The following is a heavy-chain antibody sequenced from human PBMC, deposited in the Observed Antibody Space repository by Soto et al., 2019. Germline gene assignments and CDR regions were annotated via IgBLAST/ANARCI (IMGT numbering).Heavy chain of an antibody. V-gene: IGHV4-34*01. D-gene: IGHD5-12*01. CDR2: INHSGST. CDR1: GGSFSGYY. CDR3: ARELSSAVDSMEV. J-gene: IGHJ6*02. Sequence: PSESLSLTCAVYGGSFSGYYWSWIRQPPGKGLEWIGEINHSGSTNYNPSLKSRVTISVDTSKNQFSLKLSSVTAADTAVYYCARELSSAVDSMEVWGQGTTVTVSS.